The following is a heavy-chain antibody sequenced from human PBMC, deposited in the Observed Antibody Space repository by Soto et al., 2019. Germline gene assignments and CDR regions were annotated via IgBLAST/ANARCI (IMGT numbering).Heavy chain of an antibody. Sequence: QVQLVESGGGVVQPGRSLRLSCAASGFTFSNYGMHWVRQAPGKGLEWVAVISYDGSDKYSADSVKGRFTISRDNSENTLYLQMNSLRAEDTAVYYCAKEIVLADYYYYGMDVWGQGTTVTVSS. V-gene: IGHV3-30*18. CDR3: AKEIVLADYYYYGMDV. CDR2: ISYDGSDK. J-gene: IGHJ6*02. D-gene: IGHD3-22*01. CDR1: GFTFSNYG.